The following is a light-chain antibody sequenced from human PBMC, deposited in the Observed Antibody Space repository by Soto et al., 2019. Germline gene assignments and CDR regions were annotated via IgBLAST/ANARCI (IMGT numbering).Light chain of an antibody. CDR1: QSVSSN. J-gene: IGKJ1*01. CDR3: HQYNNWPQT. V-gene: IGKV3-15*01. CDR2: GAS. Sequence: EMVMTQSPATLSVSPGERATLSCRASQSVSSNLAWYQQKPGQAPRLLIHGASTRATGIPARFGGSGSGTEFTLTISSLQSEDFAVYYCHQYNNWPQTFGQGTKVEIK.